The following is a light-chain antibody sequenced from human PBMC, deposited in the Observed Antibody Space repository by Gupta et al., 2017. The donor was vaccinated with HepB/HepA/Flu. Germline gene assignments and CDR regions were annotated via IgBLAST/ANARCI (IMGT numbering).Light chain of an antibody. Sequence: EIVLTQSPGTLSLSPGERAALSCRASQSISSNYFAWYQQKPGQAPMLLIYGASRRATVIPDRFSGSGSGTDFTLTISRLEPEEFAVYYCQHYGSSPWTFGQGTNVEIK. J-gene: IGKJ1*01. CDR3: QHYGSSPWT. CDR2: GAS. V-gene: IGKV3-20*01. CDR1: QSISSNY.